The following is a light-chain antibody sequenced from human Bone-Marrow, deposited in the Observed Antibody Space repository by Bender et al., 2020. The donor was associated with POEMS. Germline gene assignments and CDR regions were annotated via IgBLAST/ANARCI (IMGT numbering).Light chain of an antibody. J-gene: IGLJ3*02. CDR2: EVT. Sequence: LTQPPSVSVSPGQTASITCSGTSSDVGGYDFVSWYQQHPGKAPKLVIYEVTKRPSGVPDRFSGSKSGNTASLTVSGLQAEDEADYYCSSYGGNNNWVFGGGTKMTVL. CDR1: SSDVGGYDF. V-gene: IGLV2-8*01. CDR3: SSYGGNNNWV.